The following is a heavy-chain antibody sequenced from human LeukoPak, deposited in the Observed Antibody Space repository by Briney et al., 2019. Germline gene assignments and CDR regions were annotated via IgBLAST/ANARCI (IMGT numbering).Heavy chain of an antibody. J-gene: IGHJ4*02. V-gene: IGHV3-48*04. CDR1: GFTFSDYN. CDR2: IGGRTSTT. Sequence: GGSLRLSCAASGFTFSDYNMNWVRQAPGQGLEWLSHIGGRTSTTYYADSVKGRFTISRDNAKNSLYLQMNSLRAEDTALYYCAKDKSGRSSSWSHFDYWGQGTLVTVSS. CDR3: AKDKSGRSSSWSHFDY. D-gene: IGHD6-13*01.